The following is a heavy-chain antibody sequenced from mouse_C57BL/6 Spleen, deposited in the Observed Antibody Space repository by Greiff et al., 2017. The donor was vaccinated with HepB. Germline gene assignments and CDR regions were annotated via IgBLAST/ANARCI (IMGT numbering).Heavy chain of an antibody. Sequence: VQLQQPGAELVKPGASVKMSCKASGYTFTSYWITWVKQRPGQGLEWIGDIYPGSGSTNYNEKFKSKATLTVDTSSSTAYMQLSSLTSEDSAVYYCARRGDWVPYYAMDYWGQGTSVTVSS. D-gene: IGHD4-1*01. CDR2: IYPGSGST. CDR1: GYTFTSYW. V-gene: IGHV1-55*01. CDR3: ARRGDWVPYYAMDY. J-gene: IGHJ4*01.